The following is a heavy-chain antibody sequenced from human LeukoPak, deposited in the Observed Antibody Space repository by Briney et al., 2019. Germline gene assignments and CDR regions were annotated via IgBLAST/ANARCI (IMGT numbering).Heavy chain of an antibody. D-gene: IGHD1-7*01. CDR1: GFTFSSYS. Sequence: GGSLRLSCAASGFTFSSYSMNWVRQAPGKGLEWVSAISGSGGSTYYADSVKGRFTISRDNSQNMVYQQMNSLRAEDTAVYYCAKRTGVTELHFDHWGQGTLVTVSS. CDR2: ISGSGGST. V-gene: IGHV3-23*01. J-gene: IGHJ4*02. CDR3: AKRTGVTELHFDH.